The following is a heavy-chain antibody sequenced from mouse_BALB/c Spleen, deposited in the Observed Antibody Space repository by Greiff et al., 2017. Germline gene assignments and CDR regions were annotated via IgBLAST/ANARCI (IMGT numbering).Heavy chain of an antibody. D-gene: IGHD1-1*01. CDR2: IYPGDGDT. CDR3: ARSRYYGSSPAY. Sequence: VQLQQSGAELARPGASVKLSCKASGYTFTSYCMQWVKQRPGQGLEWIGAIYPGDGDTRYTQKFKGKATLTADKSSSTAYMQLSSLASEDSAVYYCARSRYYGSSPAYWGQGTLVTVSA. CDR1: GYTFTSYC. J-gene: IGHJ3*01. V-gene: IGHV1-87*01.